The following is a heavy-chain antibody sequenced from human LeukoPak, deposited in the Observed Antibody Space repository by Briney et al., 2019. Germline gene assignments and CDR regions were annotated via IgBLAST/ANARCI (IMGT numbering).Heavy chain of an antibody. J-gene: IGHJ4*02. V-gene: IGHV1-46*01. CDR1: GYTFTSYY. Sequence: GASVKVSCKASGYTFTSYYMHWVRQAPGQGLEWMGIINPSGGSTSYAQKFQGRVTMTRDTSTSTVYMELSSLRSEDTAVYYCARDHLYHQGADNVELGYWGQGTLVTVSS. D-gene: IGHD7-27*01. CDR2: INPSGGST. CDR3: ARDHLYHQGADNVELGY.